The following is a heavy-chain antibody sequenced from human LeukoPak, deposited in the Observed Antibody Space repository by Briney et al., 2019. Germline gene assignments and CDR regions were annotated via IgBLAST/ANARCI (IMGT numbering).Heavy chain of an antibody. V-gene: IGHV4-4*07. D-gene: IGHD1-1*01. CDR2: IYTSGST. J-gene: IGHJ6*02. Sequence: SETLSLTCTVSGGSISDYYWSWIRQPAGKGLEWLGRIYTSGSTKYNPSLESRVTMSVDTSKNQLSLKLSFVTAADTAVYYCARDRGYAMDVWGQGTTVTVSS. CDR1: GGSISDYY. CDR3: ARDRGYAMDV.